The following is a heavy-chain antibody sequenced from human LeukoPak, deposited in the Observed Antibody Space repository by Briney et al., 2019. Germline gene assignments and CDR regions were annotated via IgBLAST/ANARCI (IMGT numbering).Heavy chain of an antibody. CDR3: ARGRPFGGGFHLDY. D-gene: IGHD1-26*01. CDR1: GDSSTSDSYY. J-gene: IGHJ4*02. V-gene: IGHV4-39*02. CDR2: IYYSGGT. Sequence: SETLSLTCIISGDSSTSDSYYGGWVRQPPGKGLEWIGNIYYSGGTYYNPSLKSRVTMSVDTSKNQFFLKLSSVTAADTAVYYCARGRPFGGGFHLDYWGQGTLVTVSA.